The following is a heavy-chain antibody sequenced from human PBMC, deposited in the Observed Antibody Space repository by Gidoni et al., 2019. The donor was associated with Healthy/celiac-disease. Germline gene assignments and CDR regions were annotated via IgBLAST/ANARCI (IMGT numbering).Heavy chain of an antibody. D-gene: IGHD2-8*01. CDR1: GFTFSSYG. CDR2: IWYDGSNK. V-gene: IGHV3-33*01. J-gene: IGHJ6*02. CDR3: AAVPYGLMHYYYYGMDV. Sequence: QVQLVESGGGVVQPGRSLRLSCAASGFTFSSYGMHWVRQAPGKGLEWVAVIWYDGSNKYYADSVKGRFTISRDNSKNTLYLQMNSLRAEDTAVYYCAAVPYGLMHYYYYGMDVWGQGTTVTVSS.